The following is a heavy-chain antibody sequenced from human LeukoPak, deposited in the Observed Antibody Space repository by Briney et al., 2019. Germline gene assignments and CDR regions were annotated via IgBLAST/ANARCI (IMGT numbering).Heavy chain of an antibody. V-gene: IGHV5-51*01. CDR1: AYSFTTYW. Sequence: GESLKISCKGSAYSFTTYWIGWVRQMPGKGLEWMGIIYPGDSDSRYSPSFQGQVTISADKSISTAYLQWSSLKASDTAMYYCASLRSYSDAFDIWGQGTMVTVSS. CDR3: ASLRSYSDAFDI. J-gene: IGHJ3*02. CDR2: IYPGDSDS. D-gene: IGHD2-21*01.